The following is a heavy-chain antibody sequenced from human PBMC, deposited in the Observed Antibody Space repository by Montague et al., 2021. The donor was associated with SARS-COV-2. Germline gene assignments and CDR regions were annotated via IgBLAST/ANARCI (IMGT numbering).Heavy chain of an antibody. V-gene: IGHV3-20*04. CDR2: INWNGGST. Sequence: SLRLSCAASGFTFDDYGMSWVRQAPGKGLEWASVINWNGGSTGYADSVKGRFTISRDNAKNSLYLQMNSLRAEDTALYYCAGGLGDDYYYYGMDVWGQGTTVTVSS. J-gene: IGHJ6*02. CDR3: AGGLGDDYYYYGMDV. D-gene: IGHD2-21*01. CDR1: GFTFDDYG.